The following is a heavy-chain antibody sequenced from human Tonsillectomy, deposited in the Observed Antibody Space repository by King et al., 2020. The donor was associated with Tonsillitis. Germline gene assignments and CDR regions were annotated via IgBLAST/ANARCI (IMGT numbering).Heavy chain of an antibody. CDR1: GGSFSDHF. J-gene: IGHJ4*02. D-gene: IGHD3-10*01. V-gene: IGHV4-34*01. CDR3: ARESGGYFDY. Sequence: VQLQQWGAGLLKPSETLSLTCAVYGGSFSDHFWSWIRQPPGKRLEGIGEIDHSGSTNYNPSLKSRVTISLDTSKNHFPLKLNSVTAADTAVYYCARESGGYFDYWGQGTLVTVSS. CDR2: IDHSGST.